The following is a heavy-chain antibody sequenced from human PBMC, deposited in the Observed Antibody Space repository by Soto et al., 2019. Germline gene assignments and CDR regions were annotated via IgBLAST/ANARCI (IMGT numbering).Heavy chain of an antibody. D-gene: IGHD5-18*01. V-gene: IGHV1-2*06. CDR1: GYSFTDYH. Sequence: GASVKVSCKASGYSFTDYHIHWVRQAPGQGLEWLGRINPNSGGTNYAQKFQGRVTMTRDTSISTAYMELSRLRSDDTAVYYCARDTAMDDYYYGMDVWGQGTTVTVSS. J-gene: IGHJ6*02. CDR2: INPNSGGT. CDR3: ARDTAMDDYYYGMDV.